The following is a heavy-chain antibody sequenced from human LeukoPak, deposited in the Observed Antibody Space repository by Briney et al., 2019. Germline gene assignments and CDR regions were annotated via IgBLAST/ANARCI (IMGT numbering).Heavy chain of an antibody. Sequence: GGSLRLSCTASGFIFNDYGMTWVRQAPGKGLEWVSGLNWNGDITRYADSAKGRLTISRDNAKNSVYLQMDSLSAEDTAFYYCARGYGAGNYRRPFYGMDVWGQGTTVTVSS. CDR2: LNWNGDIT. CDR3: ARGYGAGNYRRPFYGMDV. D-gene: IGHD3-10*01. V-gene: IGHV3-20*04. CDR1: GFIFNDYG. J-gene: IGHJ6*02.